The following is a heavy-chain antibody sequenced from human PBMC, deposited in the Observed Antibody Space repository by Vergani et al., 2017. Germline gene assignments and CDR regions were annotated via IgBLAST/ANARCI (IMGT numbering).Heavy chain of an antibody. CDR1: GFTFSSYA. J-gene: IGHJ4*02. D-gene: IGHD3-9*01. V-gene: IGHV3-64D*06. Sequence: EVQLVESGGGLVQPGGSLRLSCSASGFTFSSYAMHWVRQAPGKGLEYVSAISSNGGRTYYADSVKGRFTISRDNSKNTLYLQMSSLRAEDTAVYYCARHGYDILTGYYNVGFDYWGQGTLVTVSS. CDR3: ARHGYDILTGYYNVGFDY. CDR2: ISSNGGRT.